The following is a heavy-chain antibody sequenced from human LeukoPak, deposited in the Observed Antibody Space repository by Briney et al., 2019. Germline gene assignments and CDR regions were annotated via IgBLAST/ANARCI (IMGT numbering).Heavy chain of an antibody. CDR1: GGSISRYY. Sequence: SETLSLTCTVSGGSISRYYWSWIRQPPGKGLEWIGYIYYSGSTNYNPSLKSRVTISADTSKNQFSLKVSSVTAADTAVYYCARDLWFGELFYGMDVWGQGTTVTVSS. J-gene: IGHJ6*02. CDR2: IYYSGST. V-gene: IGHV4-59*01. CDR3: ARDLWFGELFYGMDV. D-gene: IGHD3-10*01.